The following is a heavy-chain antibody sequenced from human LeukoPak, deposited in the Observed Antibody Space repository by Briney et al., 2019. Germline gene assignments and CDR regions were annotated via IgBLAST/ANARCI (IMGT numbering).Heavy chain of an antibody. J-gene: IGHJ6*03. CDR1: GFTFSTYE. D-gene: IGHD4-17*01. CDR2: ISTSNTK. CDR3: ARDPVGDYLYYYHMDV. Sequence: GGSLRLSCAASGFTFSTYEMNWVRQAPGKGLEWISYISTSNTKFYAESVKGRFAISRDIARNTLYLEMNSLRADDTAVYYCARDPVGDYLYYYHMDVWGKGTRVTVSS. V-gene: IGHV3-48*03.